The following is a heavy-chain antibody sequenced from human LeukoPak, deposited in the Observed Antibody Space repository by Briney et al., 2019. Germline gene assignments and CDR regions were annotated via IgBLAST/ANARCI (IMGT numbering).Heavy chain of an antibody. V-gene: IGHV3-9*01. J-gene: IGHJ4*02. Sequence: GGSLRLSCAASGFTFDDYAMHWVRQAPGKGLEWVSGISWNSGSIGYADSVKGRFTISRDNSKNTLYLQMNSLRADDTAVYYCAKPAKTDYADYWGQGTLVTVSS. CDR2: ISWNSGSI. CDR1: GFTFDDYA. D-gene: IGHD1-14*01. CDR3: AKPAKTDYADY.